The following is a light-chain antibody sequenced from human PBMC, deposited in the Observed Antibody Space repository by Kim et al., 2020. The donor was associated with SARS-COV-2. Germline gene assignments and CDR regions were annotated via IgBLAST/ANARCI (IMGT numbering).Light chain of an antibody. CDR2: DVS. CDR1: SSDIGTYNY. Sequence: GQSITISCTGTSSDIGTYNYVSWYQHHPGKAPKIMIYDVSKGPSGPSNRFSGSKSGNTASLTISGLQAGDEADYYCSSFTTRGIWVFGGGTKLTVL. CDR3: SSFTTRGIWV. V-gene: IGLV2-14*03. J-gene: IGLJ3*02.